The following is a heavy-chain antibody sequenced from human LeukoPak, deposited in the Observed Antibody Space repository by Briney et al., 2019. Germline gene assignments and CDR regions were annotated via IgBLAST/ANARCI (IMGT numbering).Heavy chain of an antibody. CDR2: ISSSSSYI. J-gene: IGHJ4*02. D-gene: IGHD1-20*01. CDR3: AREGSGITGTDY. V-gene: IGHV3-21*01. CDR1: GFTFSSYS. Sequence: GGSLRLSCAASGFTFSSYSMNWVRQAPGKGLEWVSSISSSSSYIYYADSVKGRFTISRGNAKNSLYLQMNSLRAEDTAVYYCAREGSGITGTDYWGPRNVVTVSS.